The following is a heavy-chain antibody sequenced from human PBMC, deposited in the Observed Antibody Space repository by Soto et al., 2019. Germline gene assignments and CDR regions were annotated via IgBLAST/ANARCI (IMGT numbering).Heavy chain of an antibody. CDR2: INPNSGGT. V-gene: IGHV1-2*02. J-gene: IGHJ4*02. CDR1: GYTFTGYY. D-gene: IGHD5-18*01. CDR3: ARDWVDTAIEIDY. Sequence: QMQLVQSGAEVKKPGASVKVSCKASGYTFTGYYMHWVRQAPGQGLEWMGWINPNSGGTNYAQKFQGRGTQAKDTSISTAYMELSRLRSDDTAVYYCARDWVDTAIEIDYWGQGTLVTVSS.